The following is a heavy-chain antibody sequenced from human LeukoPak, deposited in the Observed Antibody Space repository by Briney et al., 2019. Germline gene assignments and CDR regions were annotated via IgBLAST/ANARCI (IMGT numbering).Heavy chain of an antibody. V-gene: IGHV1-18*01. Sequence: ASVKVSCKASGYTFTSYGISWVRQAPGQGLEWMGRISAYNGNTNYAQKLQGRVTMTTDTSTSTAYMELRSLRSDDTAVYYCARPGVVRGVIPYYFDYWGQGTLVTVSS. J-gene: IGHJ4*02. CDR2: ISAYNGNT. D-gene: IGHD3-10*02. CDR1: GYTFTSYG. CDR3: ARPGVVRGVIPYYFDY.